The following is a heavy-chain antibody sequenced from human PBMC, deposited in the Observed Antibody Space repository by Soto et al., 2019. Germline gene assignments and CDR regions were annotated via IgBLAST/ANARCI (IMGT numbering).Heavy chain of an antibody. V-gene: IGHV3-23*01. CDR2: ISGYGSST. Sequence: EVQLLESGGGLVQPGGSLRLSCAASGFTFSSYAMSWVRQAPGKGLDWVSGISGYGSSTYYADSVKGRFTISRDNSENKLYLQMSSRRADDTAVYYCAKSVATVGNSYYYYAMDVWGQGTTVTVSS. CDR1: GFTFSSYA. CDR3: AKSVATVGNSYYYYAMDV. J-gene: IGHJ6*02. D-gene: IGHD6-13*01.